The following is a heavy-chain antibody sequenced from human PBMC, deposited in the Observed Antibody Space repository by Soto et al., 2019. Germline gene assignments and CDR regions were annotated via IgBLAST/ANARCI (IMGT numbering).Heavy chain of an antibody. J-gene: IGHJ4*02. CDR1: GFTFSSYG. CDR2: ISYDGSNT. V-gene: IGHV3-30*03. CDR3: ARDYYKYYDSSGYYRSPAY. D-gene: IGHD3-22*01. Sequence: GGSLRLSCAASGFTFSSYGMHWVRQAPGKGLEWVAIISYDGSNTYYADSVKGRFTISRDNSKNTLYLQMNSLRAEDTAVYYCARDYYKYYDSSGYYRSPAYWGQGTLVTVSS.